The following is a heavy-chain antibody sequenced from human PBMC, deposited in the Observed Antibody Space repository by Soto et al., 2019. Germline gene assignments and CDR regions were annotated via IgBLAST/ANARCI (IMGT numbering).Heavy chain of an antibody. J-gene: IGHJ4*02. CDR2: ISYDATDT. CDR1: GFTFSNCA. Sequence: QVQVVESGGGVVQPGRSLRLSCAASGFTFSNCAMHWVRQAPGKGLAWVAAISYDATDTYYADSVKGRFTISRDNSKNTLYLQMNSLRAEDTAVYYCAREALGSSGWLDYWGQGTLVTVSS. CDR3: AREALGSSGWLDY. V-gene: IGHV3-30-3*01. D-gene: IGHD6-19*01.